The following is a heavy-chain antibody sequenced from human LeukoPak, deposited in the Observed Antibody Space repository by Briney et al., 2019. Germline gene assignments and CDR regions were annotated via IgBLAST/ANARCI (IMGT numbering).Heavy chain of an antibody. J-gene: IGHJ4*02. Sequence: SETLSLTCTVSGGSISSGDYYWSWIRQPPGKGLEWIGYIYYSGSTYYNPSLKSRVTISVDTSKNQFSLKLSSVTAADTAVYYCARGNEPAHYYDSNGDDVPSIWGQGTLVTVSS. CDR1: GGSISSGDYY. V-gene: IGHV4-30-4*01. CDR2: IYYSGST. CDR3: ARGNEPAHYYDSNGDDVPSI. D-gene: IGHD3-22*01.